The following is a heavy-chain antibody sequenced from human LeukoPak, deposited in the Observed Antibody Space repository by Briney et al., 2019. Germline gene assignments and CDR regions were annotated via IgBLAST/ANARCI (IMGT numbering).Heavy chain of an antibody. CDR3: AKGGLYYYDSSGYFVY. J-gene: IGHJ4*02. D-gene: IGHD3-22*01. CDR1: GFPFSSYG. Sequence: GGSLRLSCAASGFPFSSYGMHWVRQAPGKGLEWVAVISYDGSNKYYADSVKGRFTISRDNSKNTLYLQMNSLRAEDTAVYYCAKGGLYYYDSSGYFVYWGQGTLVTVSS. CDR2: ISYDGSNK. V-gene: IGHV3-30*18.